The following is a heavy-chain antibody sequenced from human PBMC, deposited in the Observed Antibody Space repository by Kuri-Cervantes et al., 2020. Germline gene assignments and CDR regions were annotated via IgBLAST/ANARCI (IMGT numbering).Heavy chain of an antibody. V-gene: IGHV1-2*02. CDR1: GYTFTSYH. CDR2: INPKTGDT. CDR3: ARETYTYGKHLDF. J-gene: IGHJ4*02. Sequence: ASVKVSCKASGYTFTSYHIHWVRQAPGQGLEWMGWINPKTGDTNYAQTFQGRVTMTRDTSITTAYMELSRLRSDDTAMYYCARETYTYGKHLDFWGQGTLVTVSS. D-gene: IGHD5-18*01.